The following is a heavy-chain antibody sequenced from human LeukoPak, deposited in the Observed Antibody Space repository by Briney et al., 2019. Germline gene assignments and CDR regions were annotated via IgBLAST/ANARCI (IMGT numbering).Heavy chain of an antibody. CDR3: AKDSSGYLAWDY. D-gene: IGHD3-22*01. J-gene: IGHJ4*02. CDR2: ISGSGGST. Sequence: QPGGSLRLSCAASGFTFSSYAMGWVRQAPGKGLEWVSAISGSGGSTYYADSVKGRFTISRDNSKNTLYLQMNSLRAEDTAVYYCAKDSSGYLAWDYWGQGTLVTVSS. V-gene: IGHV3-23*01. CDR1: GFTFSSYA.